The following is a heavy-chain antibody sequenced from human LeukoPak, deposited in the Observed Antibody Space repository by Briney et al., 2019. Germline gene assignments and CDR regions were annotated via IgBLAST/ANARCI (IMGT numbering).Heavy chain of an antibody. J-gene: IGHJ4*02. V-gene: IGHV4-34*01. D-gene: IGHD3-9*01. Sequence: SETLSLTCAVYGGTVSDYHWMWIPPPPGYGLEWIGDINNSGSTNYNPSLKSIVSISADTSKNQFSLKLSSVAAADSAVYYGASGAGYLAYWGQGTLVTVSS. CDR2: INNSGST. CDR1: GGTVSDYH. CDR3: ASGAGYLAY.